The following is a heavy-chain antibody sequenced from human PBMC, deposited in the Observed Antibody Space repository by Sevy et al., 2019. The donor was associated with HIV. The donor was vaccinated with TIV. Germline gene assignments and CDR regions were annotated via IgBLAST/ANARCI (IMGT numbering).Heavy chain of an antibody. CDR3: AKAPEKYQLHLNWFDP. V-gene: IGHV3-23*01. J-gene: IGHJ5*02. CDR1: GFTFSSYA. CDR2: ISGSGGST. Sequence: GGSLRLSCAASGFTFSSYAMSWVRQAPGKGLEWVSAISGSGGSTYYADSVKGRFTISRDNSKNTLYLQMKSLRAEDTAVYYCAKAPEKYQLHLNWFDPWGQGTLVTVSS. D-gene: IGHD2-2*01.